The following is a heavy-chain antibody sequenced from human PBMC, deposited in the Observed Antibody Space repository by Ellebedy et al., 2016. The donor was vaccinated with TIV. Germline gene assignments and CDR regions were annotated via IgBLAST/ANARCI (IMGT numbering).Heavy chain of an antibody. CDR3: ASVPSAGADF. CDR2: LDARVGST. V-gene: IGHV1-46*01. CDR1: GYTFTKYY. J-gene: IGHJ4*02. D-gene: IGHD4-17*01. Sequence: ASVKVSCKTSGYTFTKYYFHWIRQVPGRGLEWMGVLDARVGSTTYAQSLQGRVTMTRDTSTRTVYMELSSLRSDDTAVYYCASVPSAGADFWGQGTLVTVSS.